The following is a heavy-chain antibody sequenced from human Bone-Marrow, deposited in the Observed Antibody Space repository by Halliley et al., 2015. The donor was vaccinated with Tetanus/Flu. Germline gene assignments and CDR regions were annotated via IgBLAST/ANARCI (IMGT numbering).Heavy chain of an antibody. CDR2: IYYSGGT. V-gene: IGHV4-59*01. Sequence: TLSLTCTVSGGSIGNYYWTWIRQPPGKGLEWIGYIYYSGGTNYNRSLKSRVTISVDKSKNQFSVNLRSVTGADTAVYYCAREAYSYYGMDVWGQGTSVIVSS. CDR1: GGSIGNYY. CDR3: AREAYSYYGMDV. J-gene: IGHJ6*02.